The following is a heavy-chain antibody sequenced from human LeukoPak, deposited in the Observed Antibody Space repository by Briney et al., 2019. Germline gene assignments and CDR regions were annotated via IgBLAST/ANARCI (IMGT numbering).Heavy chain of an antibody. J-gene: IGHJ4*02. CDR2: IYSGGST. D-gene: IGHD6-13*01. CDR3: ARDGRGIAAAVDY. CDR1: GFTVSSNY. V-gene: IGHV3-53*01. Sequence: GSLRLSCAASGFTVSSNYMSWVRQAPGKGLEWVSVIYSGGSTYYADSVKGRFTISRDNAKNSLYLQMNSLRAEDTAVYYCARDGRGIAAAVDYWGQGTLVTVSS.